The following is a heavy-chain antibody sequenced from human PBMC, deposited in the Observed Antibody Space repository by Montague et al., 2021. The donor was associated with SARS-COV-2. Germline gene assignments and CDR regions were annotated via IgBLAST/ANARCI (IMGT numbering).Heavy chain of an antibody. Sequence: SETLSLTCAVSGGSISSHYWSFIRQPPGKGLECIAYIHYSGGTNYSPSXNSRVTISVDTSKNHFSLQLRSVTPADTAVYFCARATSVRGAVNWFDPWGQGTLITGSS. CDR1: GGSISSHY. J-gene: IGHJ5*02. CDR2: IHYSGGT. V-gene: IGHV4-59*11. CDR3: ARATSVRGAVNWFDP. D-gene: IGHD3-10*01.